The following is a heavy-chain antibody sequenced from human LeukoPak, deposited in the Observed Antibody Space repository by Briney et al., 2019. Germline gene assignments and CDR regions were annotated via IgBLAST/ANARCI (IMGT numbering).Heavy chain of an antibody. D-gene: IGHD6-13*01. CDR1: GGSISSGGYY. Sequence: SETLSLTCTVSGGSISSGGYYWSWIRQYPGKGLEWIGYIYYSGSTYYNPSLKSRVTISVDTSKNQFSLKLSSVTAADTAAYYCARRGAAAGYFDYWGQGTLVTVSS. V-gene: IGHV4-31*03. CDR3: ARRGAAAGYFDY. CDR2: IYYSGST. J-gene: IGHJ4*02.